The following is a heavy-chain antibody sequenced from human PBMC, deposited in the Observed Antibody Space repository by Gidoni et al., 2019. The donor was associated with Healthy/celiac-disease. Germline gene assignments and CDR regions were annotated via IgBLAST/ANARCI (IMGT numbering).Heavy chain of an antibody. D-gene: IGHD2-2*01. CDR2: INHSGST. CDR1: GGSFSGYY. Sequence: QVQLQQWGAGLLKPSETLSLTCAVYGGSFSGYYWSWIRQPPGKGLEWIGEINHSGSTNYNPSLKSRVTISVDTSKNQFSLKLSSVTAADTAVYYCARGICSSTSCYEGGVDPWGQGTLVTVSS. V-gene: IGHV4-34*01. CDR3: ARGICSSTSCYEGGVDP. J-gene: IGHJ5*02.